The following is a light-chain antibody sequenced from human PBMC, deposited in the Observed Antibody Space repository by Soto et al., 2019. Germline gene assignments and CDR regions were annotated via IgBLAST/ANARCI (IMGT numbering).Light chain of an antibody. CDR1: QSVNSY. CDR3: QQRNNWPRIT. Sequence: EIVLTQSPATLSLSPGERVTLSCRASQSVNSYLAWYQQKPGQAPRLLIYDASNRATGIPARFSGSGSGTDFILTISSLEPEDFAVYYCQQRNNWPRITFGQGTRLEIK. V-gene: IGKV3-11*01. CDR2: DAS. J-gene: IGKJ5*01.